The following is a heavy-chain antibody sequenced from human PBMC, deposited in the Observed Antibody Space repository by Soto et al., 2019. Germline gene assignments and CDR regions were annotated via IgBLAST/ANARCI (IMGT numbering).Heavy chain of an antibody. J-gene: IGHJ5*02. V-gene: IGHV1-69*13. CDR1: GGTFSSYS. D-gene: IGHD3-10*01. CDR3: ARAGETYYYGSEYNWFDP. Sequence: ASVKVSCKASGGTFSSYSISWVRRAPGQGLECMGGIIPIFGTANYAQKFQGRVTITADESTSTAYMELSSLRSEDTAVYYCARAGETYYYGSEYNWFDPWGQGTLVTVSS. CDR2: IIPIFGTA.